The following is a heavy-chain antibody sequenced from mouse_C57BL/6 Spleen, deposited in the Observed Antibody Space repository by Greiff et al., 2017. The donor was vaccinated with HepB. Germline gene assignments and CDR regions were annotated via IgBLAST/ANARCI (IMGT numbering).Heavy chain of an antibody. CDR2: IYPGDGDT. V-gene: IGHV1-82*01. CDR1: GYAFSSSW. CDR3: ARGGYYGYPLFAY. D-gene: IGHD2-2*01. Sequence: QVHVKQSGPELVKPGASVKISCKASGYAFSSSWMNWVKQRPGKGLEWIGRIYPGDGDTNYNGKFKGKATLTADKSSSTAYMQLSSLTSEDSAVYFCARGGYYGYPLFAYWGQGTLVTVSA. J-gene: IGHJ3*01.